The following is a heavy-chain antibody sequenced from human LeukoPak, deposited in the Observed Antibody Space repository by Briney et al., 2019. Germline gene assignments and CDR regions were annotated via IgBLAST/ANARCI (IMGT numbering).Heavy chain of an antibody. CDR1: GFTFSSYA. J-gene: IGHJ4*02. Sequence: GRSLRLSCAASGFTFSSYAMSWVRQAPGKGLDWVSSIIDSGDSSAYADSVKGRFIISRDNSNNMLYLQMNSLRAEDTAVYYCAKDGVTTPYYFDYWGQGTLVTVSS. CDR2: IIDSGDSS. V-gene: IGHV3-23*01. CDR3: AKDGVTTPYYFDY. D-gene: IGHD4-17*01.